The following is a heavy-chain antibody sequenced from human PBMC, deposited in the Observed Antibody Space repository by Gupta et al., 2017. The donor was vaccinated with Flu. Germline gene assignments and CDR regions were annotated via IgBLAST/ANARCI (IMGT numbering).Heavy chain of an antibody. J-gene: IGHJ4*02. CDR2: VYGGGSP. Sequence: GKGLEWISYVYGGGSPDYTPSLKSRLTISADLSKNQVSLTLASVTTADTATYFCASARDFRAGFRSSWNYFDSWGPGALVTVSS. V-gene: IGHV4-59*03. CDR3: ASARDFRAGFRSSWNYFDS. D-gene: IGHD6-13*01.